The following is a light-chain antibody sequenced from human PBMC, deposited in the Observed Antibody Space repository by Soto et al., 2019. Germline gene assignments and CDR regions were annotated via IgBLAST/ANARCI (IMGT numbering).Light chain of an antibody. CDR2: EVT. Sequence: QSALTQPASVSGSPGQSITISCTGTSSDVGGYNDVSWYQHHPGKAPKLMVYEVTNRPPGVSNRFSGSKSGNTASLTISGLQTEDEGDYYCTSYGDATALVFGTGTKVTVL. CDR3: TSYGDATALV. CDR1: SSDVGGYND. V-gene: IGLV2-14*01. J-gene: IGLJ1*01.